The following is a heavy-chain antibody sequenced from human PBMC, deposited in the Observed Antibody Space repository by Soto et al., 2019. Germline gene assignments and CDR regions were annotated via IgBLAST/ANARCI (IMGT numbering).Heavy chain of an antibody. CDR2: FRTSGDGGTT. CDR3: AKKVNSGPGSQYFDY. J-gene: IGHJ4*02. D-gene: IGHD3-10*01. V-gene: IGHV3-23*01. Sequence: GGSLRLSCAASGFTFSSYSLSCFRQAPGKGLEWVSGFRTSGDGGTTYYADSVKGRFTISRDNSKNMLFLQMNSLRAEDTAIYYCAKKVNSGPGSQYFDYWGQGTLVTVSS. CDR1: GFTFSSYS.